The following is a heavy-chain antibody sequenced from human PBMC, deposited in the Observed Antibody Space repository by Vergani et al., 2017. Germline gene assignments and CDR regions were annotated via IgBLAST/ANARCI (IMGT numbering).Heavy chain of an antibody. J-gene: IGHJ6*03. Sequence: QVQLQESGPGLVKPSETLSLTCTVSGGSISSYYWRWIRQPPGKGLEWIGYIYYSGSTNYNPSLKSRVTISVDTSKNQFSLKLSSVTAADTAVYYCARVRAAADYYYYYYYMDVWGKGTTVTVSS. V-gene: IGHV4-59*01. CDR3: ARVRAAADYYYYYYYMDV. CDR1: GGSISSYY. CDR2: IYYSGST. D-gene: IGHD6-13*01.